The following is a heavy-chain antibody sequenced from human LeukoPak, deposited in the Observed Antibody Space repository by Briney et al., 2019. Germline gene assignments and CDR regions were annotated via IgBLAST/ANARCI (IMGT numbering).Heavy chain of an antibody. CDR2: IRYDGSNK. D-gene: IGHD2-2*01. V-gene: IGHV3-30*02. J-gene: IGHJ4*02. CDR1: GFTFSNYG. CDR3: AKDRGYCSSTSCYNPPDY. Sequence: GGSLRLSCAASGFTFSNYGMHWVRQAPGKGLEWVAFIRYDGSNKYYADSVKGRFTISRDNSKNTLYLQMNSLRAEDTAVYYCAKDRGYCSSTSCYNPPDYWGQGTLVTVSS.